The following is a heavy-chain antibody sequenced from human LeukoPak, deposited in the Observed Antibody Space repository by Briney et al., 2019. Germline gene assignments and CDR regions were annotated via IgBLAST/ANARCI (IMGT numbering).Heavy chain of an antibody. CDR3: ARDYCSSTSCLFDY. Sequence: ASVKVSCKASGYTFTSYGISWVRQAPGQGLEWMGWISAYNGNTNYAQKLQGRVTMTTDTSTSTAYMELRSLRSDDTAVYYCARDYCSSTSCLFDYWGQGALVTVSS. D-gene: IGHD2-2*01. CDR1: GYTFTSYG. CDR2: ISAYNGNT. J-gene: IGHJ4*02. V-gene: IGHV1-18*01.